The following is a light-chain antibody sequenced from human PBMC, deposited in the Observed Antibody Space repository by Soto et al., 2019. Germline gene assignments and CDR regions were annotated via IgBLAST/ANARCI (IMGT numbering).Light chain of an antibody. Sequence: DIQMTQSPSSVSASGGDRVTITCRASQSIGNWLAWYQQKPGKAPKLLIYAASTLQGGVPSRFSGSGSGTDVSLTLSSLQSDDFATYYFQQAKSCPLPFGQGTRLEFK. CDR3: QQAKSCPLP. J-gene: IGKJ5*01. V-gene: IGKV1-12*01. CDR1: QSIGNW. CDR2: AAS.